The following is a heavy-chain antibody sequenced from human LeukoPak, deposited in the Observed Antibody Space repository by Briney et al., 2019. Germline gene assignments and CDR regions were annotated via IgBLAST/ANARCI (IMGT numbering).Heavy chain of an antibody. CDR1: GFIFSSYS. V-gene: IGHV3-48*01. D-gene: IGHD3-22*01. CDR2: ISSSSSTI. CDR3: ARDPPGSMIVPGAFDI. Sequence: PGGSLRLSCAASGFIFSSYSMNWVRQAPGKGLEWVSYISSSSSTIYYADSVKGRFTISRDNAKNSLYLQMNSLRAEDTAVYYCARDPPGSMIVPGAFDIWGQGTMVTVSS. J-gene: IGHJ3*02.